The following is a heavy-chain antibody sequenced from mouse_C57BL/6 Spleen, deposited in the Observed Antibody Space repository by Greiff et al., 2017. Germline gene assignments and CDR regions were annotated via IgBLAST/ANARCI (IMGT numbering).Heavy chain of an antibody. V-gene: IGHV1-53*01. Sequence: QVQLQQPGTELVKPGASVKLSCKASGYTFTSYWMHWVKQRPGQGLEWVGNINPSNGGTNYNEKFKSKATLTVDKSSSTAYMQLSSLRSEDSAVYICERGRYDFYRCIDVWGTGTTRTVSS. D-gene: IGHD2-14*01. CDR1: GYTFTSYW. J-gene: IGHJ1*03. CDR3: ERGRYDFYRCIDV. CDR2: INPSNGGT.